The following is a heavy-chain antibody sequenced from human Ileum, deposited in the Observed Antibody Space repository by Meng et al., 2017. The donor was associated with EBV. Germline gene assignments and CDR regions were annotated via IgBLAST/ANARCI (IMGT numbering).Heavy chain of an antibody. Sequence: PRQCFAPVLVKASQPPSLTCPVSGGSISSSNYYWSWIRQPPGKGLEWSGHIYNSGSTYYNPSLKSRITISVDTSKNQFSLKLSSVTAADTAVYYCARGQKGYFDLWGRGTLVTSPQ. V-gene: IGHV4-30-4*01. CDR2: IYNSGST. CDR1: GGSISSSNYY. CDR3: ARGQKGYFDL. J-gene: IGHJ2*01.